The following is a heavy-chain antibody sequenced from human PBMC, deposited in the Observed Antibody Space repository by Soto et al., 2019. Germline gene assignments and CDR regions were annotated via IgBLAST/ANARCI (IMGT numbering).Heavy chain of an antibody. Sequence: ASVQVSCKASGYTFTSYGISWVRQAPGQGLEWMGWISAYYGNTNYAQKLQGRVTMTTDTSTSTAYTELRRLRSDDTAVYYCASDRLYSSSSGPYGMDVWGQGTTVTVS. CDR2: ISAYYGNT. J-gene: IGHJ6*02. CDR1: GYTFTSYG. CDR3: ASDRLYSSSSGPYGMDV. D-gene: IGHD6-6*01. V-gene: IGHV1-18*01.